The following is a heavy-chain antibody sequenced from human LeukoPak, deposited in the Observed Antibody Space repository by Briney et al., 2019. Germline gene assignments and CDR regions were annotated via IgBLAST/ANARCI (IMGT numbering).Heavy chain of an antibody. V-gene: IGHV3-15*01. D-gene: IGHD4-17*01. Sequence: GGSLRLSCAASGFTFSNAWMSWVRQAPGKGLEWVGRIKSKTDGGTTDYAAPVKGRFTISRDDSKNTLYLQMNSLKTEDTAVYYCAKGLKYGDYFDYWGQGTLVTVSS. CDR3: AKGLKYGDYFDY. CDR1: GFTFSNAW. J-gene: IGHJ4*02. CDR2: IKSKTDGGTT.